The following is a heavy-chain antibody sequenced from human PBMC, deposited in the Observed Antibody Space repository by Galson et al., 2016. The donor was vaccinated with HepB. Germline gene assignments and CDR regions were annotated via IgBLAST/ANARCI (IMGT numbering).Heavy chain of an antibody. V-gene: IGHV3-30*03. CDR3: ARRHEYCPPVGCSVDY. J-gene: IGHJ4*02. CDR1: GFTFSGYG. D-gene: IGHD2/OR15-2a*01. Sequence: SLRLSCAASGFTFSGYGMHWVRQAPGKGLEWVAADSMDGRRKFYADSVKGRFTISRDNSNNMLFQQMSSLTEDDTAVYYCARRHEYCPPVGCSVDYWGQGTLVIVSS. CDR2: DSMDGRRK.